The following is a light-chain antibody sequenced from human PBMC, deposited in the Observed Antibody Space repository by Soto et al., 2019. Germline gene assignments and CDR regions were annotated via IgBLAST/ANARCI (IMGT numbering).Light chain of an antibody. J-gene: IGKJ3*01. V-gene: IGKV3-20*01. CDR1: QIVGSNF. Sequence: EIGLTQSPGTLSLSPGERATLSCRASQIVGSNFLAWFQQKPGQAPRLLIYSTSTRATGIPDRFSGSMSGTDFTLTISRLEPEDFAVYFCQQYSGSPFPFGPGTKVDVK. CDR3: QQYSGSPFP. CDR2: STS.